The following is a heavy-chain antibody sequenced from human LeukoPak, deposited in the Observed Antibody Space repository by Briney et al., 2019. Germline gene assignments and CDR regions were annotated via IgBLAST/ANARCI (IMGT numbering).Heavy chain of an antibody. J-gene: IGHJ6*02. CDR1: GGSISSGSYY. D-gene: IGHD2/OR15-2a*01. Sequence: PSETLSLTCTVSGGSISSGSYYWSWIRQPAGKGLEWIGRIYTSGSTNYNPSLKSRVTISVDTSKNQFSLKLSSVTAADTAVYYCARFKTFRQGGRVLYYYGMDVWGQGTTVTVSS. V-gene: IGHV4-61*02. CDR2: IYTSGST. CDR3: ARFKTFRQGGRVLYYYGMDV.